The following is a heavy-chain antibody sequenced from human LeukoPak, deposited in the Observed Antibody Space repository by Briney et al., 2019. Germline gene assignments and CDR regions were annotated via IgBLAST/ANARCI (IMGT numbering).Heavy chain of an antibody. CDR2: INPNSGGT. V-gene: IGHV1-2*02. Sequence: ASVKVSCKASGYTFTGYYTHWVRQAPGQGLEWMGWINPNSGGTNYAQKFQGRVTMTRDTSISTAYMELSRLRSDDTAVYYCARDFCSSTSCPFYYYYGMDVWGQGTTVTVSS. D-gene: IGHD2-2*01. CDR1: GYTFTGYY. J-gene: IGHJ6*01. CDR3: ARDFCSSTSCPFYYYYGMDV.